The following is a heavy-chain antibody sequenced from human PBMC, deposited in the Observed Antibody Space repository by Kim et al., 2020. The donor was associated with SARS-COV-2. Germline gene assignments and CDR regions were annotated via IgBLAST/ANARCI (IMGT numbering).Heavy chain of an antibody. J-gene: IGHJ4*02. CDR3: ARLGSGCFDY. V-gene: IGHV4-39*01. D-gene: IGHD6-19*01. CDR2: T. Sequence: TYRIPSLKSRVTKSVDTSKNQFSLKLSSVTAADTAVYYCARLGSGCFDYWGQGTLVTVSS.